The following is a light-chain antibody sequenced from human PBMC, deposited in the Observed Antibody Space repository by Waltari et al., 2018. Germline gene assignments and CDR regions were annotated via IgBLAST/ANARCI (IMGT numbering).Light chain of an antibody. CDR1: SSNFGAGYD. CDR3: QSFDSSLSASV. CDR2: GNT. J-gene: IGLJ2*01. V-gene: IGLV1-40*01. Sequence: QSVLTQPPSVSGAPGQKVTIPCTGGSSNFGAGYDVHWYQQFPGTSPKLLIVGNTNRPSGVPGRLSGSRSGTSASLAIAGLQSEDEAVYYCQSFDSSLSASVFGGGTKLTVL.